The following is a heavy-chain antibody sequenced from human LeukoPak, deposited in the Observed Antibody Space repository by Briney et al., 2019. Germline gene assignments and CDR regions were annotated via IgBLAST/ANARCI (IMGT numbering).Heavy chain of an antibody. D-gene: IGHD1-7*01. V-gene: IGHV1-8*03. CDR3: AREDNWNYAGHAFDI. Sequence: ASVKVSCKASGYTFTSYDINWVRQATGQGLEWMGWMNPNSGNTGYAQKFQGRVTITRNTSIRTAYMELSSLRSEDTAVYYCAREDNWNYAGHAFDIWGQGTLVTVSS. CDR2: MNPNSGNT. CDR1: GYTFTSYD. J-gene: IGHJ4*02.